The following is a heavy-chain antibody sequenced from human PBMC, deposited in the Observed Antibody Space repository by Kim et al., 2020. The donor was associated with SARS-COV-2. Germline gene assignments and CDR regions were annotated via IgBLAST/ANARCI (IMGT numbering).Heavy chain of an antibody. D-gene: IGHD3-10*01. CDR2: IYYSGST. Sequence: SETLSLTCTVSGGSISSYYWSWIRQPPGKGLEWIGYIYYSGSTNYNPSLKSRVTISVDTSKNQFSLKLSSVTAADTAVYYCAGVPLWHYYYMDVWGKGTTVTVSS. CDR1: GGSISSYY. J-gene: IGHJ6*03. CDR3: AGVPLWHYYYMDV. V-gene: IGHV4-59*08.